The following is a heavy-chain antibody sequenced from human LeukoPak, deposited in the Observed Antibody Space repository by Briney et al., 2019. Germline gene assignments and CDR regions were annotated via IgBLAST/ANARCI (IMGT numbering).Heavy chain of an antibody. CDR1: GFTFSSFE. J-gene: IGHJ6*02. D-gene: IGHD3-22*01. CDR2: FDSRGSYI. V-gene: IGHV3-21*05. Sequence: GGSLRLSCAASGFTFSSFEMNCVRQAPGKGLEWISYFDSRGSYIYYAGSVKGRFTISRDNAKNSLYLQMNSLRAEDTAVNYCARDYYYDSSGYYPYYYYYYGMDVWGQGTTVTVSS. CDR3: ARDYYYDSSGYYPYYYYYYGMDV.